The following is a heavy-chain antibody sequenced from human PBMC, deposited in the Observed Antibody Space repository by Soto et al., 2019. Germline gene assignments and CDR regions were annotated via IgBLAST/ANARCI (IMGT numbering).Heavy chain of an antibody. V-gene: IGHV1-69*01. CDR1: GGTFSSYA. D-gene: IGHD1-1*01. CDR3: ARSPAIGSTERGYFDL. J-gene: IGHJ2*01. Sequence: QVQLVQSGAEVQKPGSSVKVSCKASGGTFSSYAISWVRQAPGQGLEWMGGIIPIFGTANYAQKFQGRVTITADESTSTAYMELSSLRSEDTAVYYCARSPAIGSTERGYFDLWGRGTLVTVSS. CDR2: IIPIFGTA.